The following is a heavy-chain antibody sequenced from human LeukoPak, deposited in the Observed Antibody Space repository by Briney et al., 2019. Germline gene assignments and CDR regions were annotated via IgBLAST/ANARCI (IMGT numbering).Heavy chain of an antibody. Sequence: PGGSLRLSCTVSGFTVSSNSMSWVRQAPGKGLELLSYISGSAHDVNYIDSVRGRFTISRDNAKNSLYLHMNSLTVEDTAVYYCSRDPRHNDYWGQGTLVTVSS. CDR2: ISGSAHDV. CDR3: SRDPRHNDY. CDR1: GFTVSSNS. V-gene: IGHV3-11*01. J-gene: IGHJ4*02.